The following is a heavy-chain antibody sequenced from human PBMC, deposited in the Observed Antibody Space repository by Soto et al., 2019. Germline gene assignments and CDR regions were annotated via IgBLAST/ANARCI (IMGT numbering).Heavy chain of an antibody. CDR2: INHSGST. V-gene: IGHV4-34*01. CDR3: ARGRSGYYGSGSYYYY. CDR1: GGSFSGYY. J-gene: IGHJ4*02. D-gene: IGHD3-10*01. Sequence: SETLSLTCAVYGGSFSGYYWSWIRQPPGKGLEWIGEINHSGSTNYNPSLKSRVTISVDTSKNQFSLKLSSVTAADTAVYYCARGRSGYYGSGSYYYYWGQGTLVTVSS.